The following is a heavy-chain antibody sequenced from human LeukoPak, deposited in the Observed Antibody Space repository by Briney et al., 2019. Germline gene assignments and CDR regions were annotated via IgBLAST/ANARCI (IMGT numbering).Heavy chain of an antibody. CDR2: IYYSGSP. Sequence: SETLSLTCTVSGGSISSYYWSWIRQPPGKGLEWIGYIYYSGSPNYNPSLKSRVTISVDTSKNQFSLKLSSVTAADTAVYYCARDAYIGWFDPWGQGTLVTVSS. CDR3: ARDAYIGWFDP. D-gene: IGHD2-2*02. CDR1: GGSISSYY. V-gene: IGHV4-59*01. J-gene: IGHJ5*02.